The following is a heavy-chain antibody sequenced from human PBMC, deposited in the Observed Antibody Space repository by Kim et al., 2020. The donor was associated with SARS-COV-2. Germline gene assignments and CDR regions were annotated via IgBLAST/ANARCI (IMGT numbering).Heavy chain of an antibody. CDR3: ARVAAAPFDY. Sequence: NKYYADAVRDRFTISRDNSKNTLYLQMNSLRAEDTAVYYCARVAAAPFDYWGQGTLVTVSS. J-gene: IGHJ4*02. V-gene: IGHV3-33*01. CDR2: NK. D-gene: IGHD6-13*01.